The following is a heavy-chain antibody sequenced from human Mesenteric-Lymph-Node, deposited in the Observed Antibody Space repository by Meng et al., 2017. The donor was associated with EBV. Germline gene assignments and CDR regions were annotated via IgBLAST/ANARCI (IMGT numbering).Heavy chain of an antibody. D-gene: IGHD5-24*01. J-gene: IGHJ4*02. V-gene: IGHV1-8*01. CDR1: GYTFTSYD. CDR2: MNRNSGNT. CDR3: ARVHQRWLQIPYDY. Sequence: QLPLVLSGAEVTKPGSSVKVYCKASGYTFTSYDINWVRQATGQGLEWMGWMNRNSGNTGYAQKFQGRVTMTRNTSISTAYMELSSLRSEDTAVYYCARVHQRWLQIPYDYWGQGTLVTGSS.